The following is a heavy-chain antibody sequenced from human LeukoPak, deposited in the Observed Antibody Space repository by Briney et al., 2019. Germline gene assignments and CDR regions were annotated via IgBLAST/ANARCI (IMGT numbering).Heavy chain of an antibody. J-gene: IGHJ4*02. CDR1: GGSFSGYY. D-gene: IGHD5-18*01. Sequence: PSETLSLTCAVYGGSFSGYYWSWIRQPPGKGLEWIGEINHSGSTNYNPSLKSRVTISVDTSKNQFSLKLSSVTAADTAVYYCARGRRAQGAAIGYWGQGTLVTVSS. CDR2: INHSGST. V-gene: IGHV4-34*01. CDR3: ARGRRAQGAAIGY.